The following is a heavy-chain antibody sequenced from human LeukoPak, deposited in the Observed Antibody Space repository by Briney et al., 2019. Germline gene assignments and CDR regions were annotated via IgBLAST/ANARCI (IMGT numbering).Heavy chain of an antibody. CDR1: GFTFSSYE. J-gene: IGHJ4*02. Sequence: GGSLRPSCAASGFTFSSYEMNWVRQAPGKGLEWVSYISTSGGTIFYADSVKGRFTISRDNAENSLYLQLNSLRAEDTAVYYCARDGKGRNRIGYYFDYWGQGTLVTVSS. D-gene: IGHD3-10*01. V-gene: IGHV3-48*03. CDR3: ARDGKGRNRIGYYFDY. CDR2: ISTSGGTI.